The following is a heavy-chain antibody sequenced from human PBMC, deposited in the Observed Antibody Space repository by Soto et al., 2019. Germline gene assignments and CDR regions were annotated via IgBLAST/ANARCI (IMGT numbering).Heavy chain of an antibody. CDR1: GFTFSNYA. CDR2: ISGSGGST. D-gene: IGHD6-13*01. CDR3: ATSYGNAWYTY. J-gene: IGHJ4*02. V-gene: IGHV3-23*01. Sequence: GGSLRLSCAASGFTFSNYAMSWVRQAPGKGLEWVSAISGSGGSTYYADSVKGRFTISRDNSKNTLYLQMNSLRAEDTAVYYCATSYGNAWYTYWGQGIQVTVSS.